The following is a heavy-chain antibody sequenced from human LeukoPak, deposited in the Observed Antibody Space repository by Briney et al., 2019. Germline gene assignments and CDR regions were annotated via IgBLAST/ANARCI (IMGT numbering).Heavy chain of an antibody. CDR1: GGSISGYY. D-gene: IGHD3-3*02. V-gene: IGHV4-59*08. CDR3: ARDISGGSHVFDI. CDR2: MYCSGNT. J-gene: IGHJ3*02. Sequence: PSETLSLTCTVSGGSISGYYWNWIRQPPGKGLEWIGSMYCSGNTNYNPSLESRVTISVDTSKNQFSLQLNSVTAADTAVYYCARDISGGSHVFDIWGQGTMVTVSS.